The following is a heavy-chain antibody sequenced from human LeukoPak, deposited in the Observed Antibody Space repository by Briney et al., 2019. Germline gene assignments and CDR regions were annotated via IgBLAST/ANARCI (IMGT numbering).Heavy chain of an antibody. CDR1: GGSFSGYY. CDR3: ARGSRRGYDSDY. V-gene: IGHV4-34*01. CDR2: INHSGST. J-gene: IGHJ4*02. Sequence: SETLSLTCAVYGGSFSGYYWSWIRQPPGKGLEWIGEINHSGSTNYNPSLKGRVTISVDTSKNQFSLKLSSVTAADTAVYYCARGSRRGYDSDYWGQGTLVTVSS. D-gene: IGHD5-12*01.